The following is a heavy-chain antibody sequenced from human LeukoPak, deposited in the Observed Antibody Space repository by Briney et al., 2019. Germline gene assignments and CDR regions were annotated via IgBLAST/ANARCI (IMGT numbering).Heavy chain of an antibody. J-gene: IGHJ4*02. D-gene: IGHD3-22*01. CDR2: IKQDGSEK. CDR3: ARVTTYYYDSSGYLED. V-gene: IGHV3-7*01. Sequence: GGSLRLSCAASGFTFSSYSMNWVRQAPGKGLEWVANIKQDGSEKYYVDSVKGRFTISRDNAKNSLYLQMNSLRAEDTAVYYCARVTTYYYDSSGYLEDWGQGTLVTVSS. CDR1: GFTFSSYS.